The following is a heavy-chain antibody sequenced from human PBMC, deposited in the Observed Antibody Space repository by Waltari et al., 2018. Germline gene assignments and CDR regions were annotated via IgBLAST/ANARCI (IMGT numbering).Heavy chain of an antibody. CDR1: GGSFSGYY. V-gene: IGHV4-34*01. Sequence: QVQLQQWGAGLLKPSETLSLTCAVYGGSFSGYYWSWIRQPPGKGLEWIGEINHSGSTNYNPSLKSRVTISVDTSKNQFSLKLSSVTAADTAVYYCATQYWRRNPIWGQGTLVTVSS. J-gene: IGHJ4*02. D-gene: IGHD2-15*01. CDR2: INHSGST. CDR3: ATQYWRRNPI.